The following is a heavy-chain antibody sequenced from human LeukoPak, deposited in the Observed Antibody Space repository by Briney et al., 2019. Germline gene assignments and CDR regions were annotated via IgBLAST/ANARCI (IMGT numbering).Heavy chain of an antibody. D-gene: IGHD6-19*01. Sequence: SETLSLTCTVSGGSISSGGYYWSWIRQHPGKGLEWIGYIYYSGSTYYNPSLKSRVTISVDTSKNQFSLKLSSVTAADTAVYYCGRGFMSSSGCYSVFDIWGQGKMVTVSS. CDR3: GRGFMSSSGCYSVFDI. V-gene: IGHV4-31*03. J-gene: IGHJ3*02. CDR2: IYYSGST. CDR1: GGSISSGGYY.